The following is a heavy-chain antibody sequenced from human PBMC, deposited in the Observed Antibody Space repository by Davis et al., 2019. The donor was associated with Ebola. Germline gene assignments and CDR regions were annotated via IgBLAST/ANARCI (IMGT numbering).Heavy chain of an antibody. V-gene: IGHV3-74*01. J-gene: IGHJ5*02. CDR3: ARAGYSYGLDP. CDR2: IKSDGSFT. Sequence: GESLKISCAASGFTFSNYWMHWVRQAPGEGLVWVSRIKSDGSFTRYADSVKGRFTISRDNAKNTLYLQMNSLRAEDTAVYYCARAGYSYGLDPWGQGTLVTVSS. D-gene: IGHD5-18*01. CDR1: GFTFSNYW.